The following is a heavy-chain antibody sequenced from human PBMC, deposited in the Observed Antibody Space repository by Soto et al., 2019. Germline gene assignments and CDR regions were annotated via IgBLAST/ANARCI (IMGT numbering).Heavy chain of an antibody. CDR3: AREDGFDP. CDR2: VYHSGST. CDR1: GGSISSGGYY. Sequence: PSETLSLTCTVSGGSISSGGYYWSWIRQHPGKGLEWIGSVYHSGSTYYNPSLRSRVTISVDMSKNHFCLKLRFVTAADTAVYYCAREDGFDPWGQGTLVTVSS. V-gene: IGHV4-39*02. J-gene: IGHJ5*02.